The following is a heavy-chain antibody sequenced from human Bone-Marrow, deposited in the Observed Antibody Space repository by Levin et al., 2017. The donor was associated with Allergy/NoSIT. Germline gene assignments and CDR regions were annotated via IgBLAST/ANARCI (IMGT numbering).Heavy chain of an antibody. D-gene: IGHD1-26*01. CDR1: GFTFSSYA. V-gene: IGHV3-23*01. CDR2: ISGSGGST. J-gene: IGHJ4*02. Sequence: GESLKISCAASGFTFSSYAMSWVRQAPGKGLEWVSAISGSGGSTYYADSVKGRFTISRDNSKNTLYLQMNSLRAEDTAVYYCAKYSLSGSYYGDYWGQGTLVTVSS. CDR3: AKYSLSGSYYGDY.